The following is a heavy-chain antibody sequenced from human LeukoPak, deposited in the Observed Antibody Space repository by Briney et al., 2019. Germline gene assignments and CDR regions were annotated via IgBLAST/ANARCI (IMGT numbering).Heavy chain of an antibody. D-gene: IGHD2-2*01. Sequence: GGSLRLSCAASGFTFSSYWMSWVRQAPGKGLEWVANIKQDGSEKSYVDSVKGRFAISRDNARNSLYLQMNSLRAEDTAVYYCAKDCSSTSCENRLDYWGQGTLVTVSS. V-gene: IGHV3-7*01. CDR3: AKDCSSTSCENRLDY. CDR1: GFTFSSYW. J-gene: IGHJ4*02. CDR2: IKQDGSEK.